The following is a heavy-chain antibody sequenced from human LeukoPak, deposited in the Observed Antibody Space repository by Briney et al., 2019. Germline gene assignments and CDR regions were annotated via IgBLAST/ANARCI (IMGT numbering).Heavy chain of an antibody. CDR2: IKQDGSEK. J-gene: IGHJ3*02. Sequence: GGSLRLSCAASGFTFSSYWMSWVRQAPGKGLEWVDNIKQDGSEKYYVDTVKGRFTISRDNAKNSLYLQMNSLRAEDTAVYYCARARVRYAFDIWGQGTMVTVSS. V-gene: IGHV3-7*01. CDR1: GFTFSSYW. CDR3: ARARVRYAFDI. D-gene: IGHD3-10*01.